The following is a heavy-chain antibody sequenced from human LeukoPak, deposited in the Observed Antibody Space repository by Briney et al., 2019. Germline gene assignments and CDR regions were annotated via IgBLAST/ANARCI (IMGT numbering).Heavy chain of an antibody. D-gene: IGHD5-24*01. CDR3: ARAFPADGFFY. Sequence: GGSLSLSCAASRFTFSDYWMSWVRQAPGKGLEWVANIKQDGSEKYYVDSVKGRFTISRDNAKNSLYLQMNSLRADDTAVYYCARAFPADGFFYWGQRTLVTVSS. J-gene: IGHJ4*02. CDR1: RFTFSDYW. V-gene: IGHV3-7*05. CDR2: IKQDGSEK.